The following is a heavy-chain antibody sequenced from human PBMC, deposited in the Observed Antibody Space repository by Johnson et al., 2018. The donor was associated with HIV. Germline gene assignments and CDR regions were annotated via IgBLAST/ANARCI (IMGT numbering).Heavy chain of an antibody. V-gene: IGHV3-7*05. J-gene: IGHJ3*01. Sequence: VQLVESGGGLVQPGGSLILSCAASGFTLSNHWMSWVRQAPGKGLEYVANVNQDGSAKFYVDSVKGRFTISRDNAKNSLYLQMNSLRDEDTAVYYCVTADRGSAWGQGTTVTVSS. D-gene: IGHD1-26*01. CDR1: GFTLSNHW. CDR2: VNQDGSAK. CDR3: VTADRGSA.